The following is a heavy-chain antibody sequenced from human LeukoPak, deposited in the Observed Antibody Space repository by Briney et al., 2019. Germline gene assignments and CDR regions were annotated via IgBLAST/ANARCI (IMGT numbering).Heavy chain of an antibody. J-gene: IGHJ3*02. V-gene: IGHV3-23*01. D-gene: IGHD2-21*01. CDR2: ISGSGGST. CDR3: ARGRLRVIDAFDI. Sequence: GGSLRLSCAASGFTFSNNALSWVRQAPGKGLEWVSVISGSGGSTYYADAVKGRFTVSRDNSKNTLYLQMDSLRAGDTAVYYCARGRLRVIDAFDIWGQGTMVTVSS. CDR1: GFTFSNNA.